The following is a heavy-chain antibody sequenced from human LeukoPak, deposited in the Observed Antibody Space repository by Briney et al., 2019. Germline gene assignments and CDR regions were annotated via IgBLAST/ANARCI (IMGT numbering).Heavy chain of an antibody. D-gene: IGHD1-14*01. J-gene: IGHJ4*02. CDR1: GGSLSSGGYY. Sequence: SETLSLTCTVSGGSLSSGGYYWSWIRQHPGKGLEWIGYIYYSGSTYYNPSLKSRVTISVDTSKNQFSLKLSSVTAADTAVYYCARDAGATANGIDYWGQGTLVTVSS. V-gene: IGHV4-31*03. CDR3: ARDAGATANGIDY. CDR2: IYYSGST.